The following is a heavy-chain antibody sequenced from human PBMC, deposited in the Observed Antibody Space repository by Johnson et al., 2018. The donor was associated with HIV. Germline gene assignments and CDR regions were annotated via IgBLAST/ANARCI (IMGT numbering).Heavy chain of an antibody. Sequence: VQLVETGGGLVQPGGSLRLSCAASGFTFSSYDMHWVRQATGKGLEWVSAICTAGDTYYPCSVKGRFTISRENAKNSLYLQMNSLRAGDTDVYYCARVTNDAVDIWGQGTMVNVSA. CDR1: GFTFSSYD. J-gene: IGHJ3*02. V-gene: IGHV3-13*01. CDR2: ICTAGDT. CDR3: ARVTNDAVDI.